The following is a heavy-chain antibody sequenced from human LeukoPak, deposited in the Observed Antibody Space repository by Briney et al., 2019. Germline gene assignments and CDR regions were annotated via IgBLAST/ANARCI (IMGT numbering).Heavy chain of an antibody. CDR2: MSSSGSTI. CDR1: GFTFSDYY. CDR3: ARPLGYCSSTSCSPSSYYYYMDV. V-gene: IGHV3-11*04. Sequence: PGGSLRLSCAASGFTFSDYYMSWIRQAPGKGLEWVSYMSSSGSTIYYADSVKGRFTISRDNAKNSLYLQMNSLRAEDTAVYYCARPLGYCSSTSCSPSSYYYYMDVWGKGTTVTVSS. J-gene: IGHJ6*03. D-gene: IGHD2-2*01.